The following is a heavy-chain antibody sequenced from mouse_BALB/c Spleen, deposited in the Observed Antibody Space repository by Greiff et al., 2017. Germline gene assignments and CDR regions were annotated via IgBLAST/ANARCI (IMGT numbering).Heavy chain of an antibody. CDR3: ARDWEDY. CDR2: IYPGDGDT. D-gene: IGHD4-1*01. V-gene: IGHV1-82*01. J-gene: IGHJ2*01. Sequence: VKVVESGPELVKPGASVKISCKASGYAFSSSWMNWVKQRPGQGLEWIGRIYPGDGDTNYNGKFKGKATLTADKSSSTAYMQLSSLTSVDSAVYFCARDWEDYWGQGTTLTVSS. CDR1: GYAFSSSW.